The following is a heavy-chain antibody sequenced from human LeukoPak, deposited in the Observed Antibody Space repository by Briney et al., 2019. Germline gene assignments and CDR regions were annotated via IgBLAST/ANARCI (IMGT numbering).Heavy chain of an antibody. CDR3: ARAHSSGLNMDY. CDR2: MNPNTGNT. J-gene: IGHJ4*01. D-gene: IGHD6-19*01. Sequence: ASVKVSCKASGYTFTSYDINWVRQATGQGLEWMGWMNPNTGNTGYAQKFQGRVTMTRNTSISTAYMELSSLRSEDTAVYYCARAHSSGLNMDYWGQEPWSPSPQ. V-gene: IGHV1-8*01. CDR1: GYTFTSYD.